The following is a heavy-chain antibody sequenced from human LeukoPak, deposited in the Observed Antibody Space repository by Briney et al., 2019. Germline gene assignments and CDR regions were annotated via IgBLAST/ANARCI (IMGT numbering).Heavy chain of an antibody. J-gene: IGHJ3*02. V-gene: IGHV4-59*01. CDR1: GGSISSYY. CDR3: ARALRYYYDAFDI. D-gene: IGHD3-10*01. Sequence: PSETLSLTCTVSGGSISSYYWSWIRQPPGKGLEWIGYIYYSGSTNYNPSLKSRVTISVDTSKNQFSLKLSSVTAADTAVYYCARALRYYYDAFDIWGQGTMVTVS. CDR2: IYYSGST.